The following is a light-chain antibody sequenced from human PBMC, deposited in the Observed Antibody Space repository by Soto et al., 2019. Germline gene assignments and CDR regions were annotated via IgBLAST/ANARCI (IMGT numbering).Light chain of an antibody. J-gene: IGKJ5*01. CDR1: QSVLYSSNNKNY. Sequence: DIVMTQSPDSLAVSLGERATINCKSSQSVLYSSNNKNYLAWYQQKPGQPPKLLIYWASTRESGVPDRFRGSGSGTDFTLTISSLQAEDVAVYYCQQYYSTHSTFGQGTRLEIK. V-gene: IGKV4-1*01. CDR2: WAS. CDR3: QQYYSTHST.